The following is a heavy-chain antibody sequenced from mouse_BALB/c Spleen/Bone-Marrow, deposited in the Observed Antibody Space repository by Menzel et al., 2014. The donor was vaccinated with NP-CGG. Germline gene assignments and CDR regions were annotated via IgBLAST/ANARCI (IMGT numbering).Heavy chain of an antibody. CDR2: IDTSDSYT. V-gene: IGHV1-69*01. D-gene: IGHD2-4*01. CDR1: GYTFTDYW. J-gene: IGHJ4*01. Sequence: VQLQQSGAELVMPGASVKMSCKASGYTFTDYWMHWVKQRPGQGLEWIGAIDTSDSYTSYNQKFKGKAILTVDESSSTAYMQLSSLTSEDSAVYYCARKYDYYYAMDYWGQGTSVTVSS. CDR3: ARKYDYYYAMDY.